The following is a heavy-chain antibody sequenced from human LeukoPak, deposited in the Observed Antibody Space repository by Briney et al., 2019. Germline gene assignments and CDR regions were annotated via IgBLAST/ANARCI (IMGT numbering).Heavy chain of an antibody. CDR1: GFCLSNAW. D-gene: IGHD6-13*01. V-gene: IGHV3-15*01. Sequence: PGGSLRLSHAASGFCLSNAWMIRLRQAPGKGLEWVGRVKSKTNGGTTGYAAPVKGRFTISRDDSKTTYLQMNSLKSEDTAVYYCTAGIGHSDFDYWGQGTLVTVSS. CDR3: TAGIGHSDFDY. CDR2: VKSKTNGGTT. J-gene: IGHJ4*02.